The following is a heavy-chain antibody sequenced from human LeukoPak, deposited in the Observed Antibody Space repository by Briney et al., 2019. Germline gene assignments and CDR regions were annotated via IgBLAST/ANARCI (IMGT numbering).Heavy chain of an antibody. J-gene: IGHJ5*02. D-gene: IGHD3-10*01. CDR3: ARTSAWFGESRSGNWFDP. CDR2: ISGYNGNT. V-gene: IGHV1-18*01. CDR1: GYTFTSYG. Sequence: GASVKVSCKASGYTFTSYGISWVRQAPGQGLEYMGWISGYNGNTNYAQKYRGRVTMTTDSSTSTAYMELRTLRSDDTAVYYCARTSAWFGESRSGNWFDPWGQGTLVTVSS.